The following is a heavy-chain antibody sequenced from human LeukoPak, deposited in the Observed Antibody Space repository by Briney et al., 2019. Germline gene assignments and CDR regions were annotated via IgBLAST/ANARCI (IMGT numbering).Heavy chain of an antibody. D-gene: IGHD1-1*01. CDR3: AKGTTMYAFDI. CDR2: ISTRSTYT. CDR1: GFTFSDHY. J-gene: IGHJ3*02. V-gene: IGHV3-11*03. Sequence: GGSLRLSCAASGFTFSDHYMSWVRQAPGKGLEWVSYISTRSTYTNYADSVRGRLTIPRDNSKNSLYLQMNSLTTEDTALYFCAKGTTMYAFDIWGQGTMVTVSS.